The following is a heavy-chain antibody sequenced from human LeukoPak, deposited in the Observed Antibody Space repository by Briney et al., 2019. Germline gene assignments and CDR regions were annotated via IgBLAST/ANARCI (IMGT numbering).Heavy chain of an antibody. Sequence: PSETLSLTCTVSGGSISSSSYYWGWIRQPPGKGLEWIGSIYYSGSTYYNPSLKSRVTISVDTSKNQFSPKLSSVTAADTAVYYCASFGYDSSGYYYPHWGQGTLVTVSS. V-gene: IGHV4-39*01. CDR2: IYYSGST. CDR1: GGSISSSSYY. CDR3: ASFGYDSSGYYYPH. J-gene: IGHJ4*02. D-gene: IGHD3-22*01.